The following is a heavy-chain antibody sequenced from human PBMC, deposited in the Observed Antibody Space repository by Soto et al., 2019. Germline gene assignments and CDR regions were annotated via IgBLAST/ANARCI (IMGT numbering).Heavy chain of an antibody. Sequence: QLQLQESGPGLVKPSETLSLTCTVSGGSISSSSYYWGWIRQPPGKGLEWIGSIYYSGSTYYNPSLKSRVTLTVDRPKNQLSLQRSSVTAADTAVYFCARPRYDILTGPYQDHDAFDIWGQGTMVTVSS. V-gene: IGHV4-39*01. CDR3: ARPRYDILTGPYQDHDAFDI. CDR2: IYYSGST. D-gene: IGHD3-9*01. CDR1: GGSISSSSYY. J-gene: IGHJ3*02.